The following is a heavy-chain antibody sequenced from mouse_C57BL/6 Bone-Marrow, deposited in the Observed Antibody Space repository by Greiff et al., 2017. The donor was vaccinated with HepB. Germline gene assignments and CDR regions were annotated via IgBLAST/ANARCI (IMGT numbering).Heavy chain of an antibody. CDR2: IHPNSGST. D-gene: IGHD2-3*01. CDR1: GYTFTSYW. J-gene: IGHJ2*01. V-gene: IGHV1-64*01. Sequence: QVQLQQPGAELVKPGASVKLSCKASGYTFTSYWMHWVKQRPGQGLEWIGMIHPNSGSTNYNEKFKSKATLTVDKSSSTAYMQLSSLTSEDSAVYYCARCYDGYYDGDYWGQGTTLTVSS. CDR3: ARCYDGYYDGDY.